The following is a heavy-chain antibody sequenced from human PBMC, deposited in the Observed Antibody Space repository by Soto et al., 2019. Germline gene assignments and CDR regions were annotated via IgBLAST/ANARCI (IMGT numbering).Heavy chain of an antibody. CDR3: AKQRSGMDV. V-gene: IGHV6-1*01. CDR1: GDSVSSNSAS. CDR2: TYYRSTWYN. J-gene: IGHJ6*02. Sequence: SQTLSLTCAISGDSVSSNSASWNWIRQSPSRGLEWLGRTYYRSTWYNEYTVSVKSRIAINPDTSKNQFSLHLNSVTPDDTAVYYCAKQRSGMDVWSQGTTVTVSS.